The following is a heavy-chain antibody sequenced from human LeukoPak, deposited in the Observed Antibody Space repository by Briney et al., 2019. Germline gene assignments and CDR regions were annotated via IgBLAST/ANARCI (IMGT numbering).Heavy chain of an antibody. Sequence: ASVKVSCKASGYTFTSYDINWVRQATGQALEWMGWINPNSGGTNYAQKFQGRVTMTRDTSISTAYMELSRLRSDDTAVYYCARDLRHSSSMKPTVGYWGQGTLVTVSS. CDR2: INPNSGGT. CDR3: ARDLRHSSSMKPTVGY. J-gene: IGHJ4*02. D-gene: IGHD6-6*01. V-gene: IGHV1-2*02. CDR1: GYTFTSYD.